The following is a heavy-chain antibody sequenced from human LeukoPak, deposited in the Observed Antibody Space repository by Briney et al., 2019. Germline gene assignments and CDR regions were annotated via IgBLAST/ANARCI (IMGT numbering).Heavy chain of an antibody. CDR3: AREYSSSSWFDP. Sequence: ASVKVSCKVSGYTLTELSMHWVRQAPGQGLEWMGIINPSGGSTSYAQKFQGRVTMTRDMSTSTVYMELSSLRSEDTAVYYCAREYSSSSWFDPWGQGTLVTVSS. J-gene: IGHJ5*02. CDR2: INPSGGST. V-gene: IGHV1-46*01. CDR1: GYTLTELS. D-gene: IGHD6-6*01.